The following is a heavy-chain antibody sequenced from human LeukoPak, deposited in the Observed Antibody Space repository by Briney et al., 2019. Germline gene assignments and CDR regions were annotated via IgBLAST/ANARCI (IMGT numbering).Heavy chain of an antibody. J-gene: IGHJ4*02. CDR1: GYIFTNNW. V-gene: IGHV5-51*01. Sequence: GESLKISCKGSGYIFTNNWIGWVRQMPGKGLEWMGIIYPGDSDTRYSPSFEGQVTISVDKSISTAYLQWSSLKASDTAMYYCARQTRDGSGSRGYSFDFWGQGTLVTPSS. CDR3: ARQTRDGSGSRGYSFDF. D-gene: IGHD3-10*01. CDR2: IYPGDSDT.